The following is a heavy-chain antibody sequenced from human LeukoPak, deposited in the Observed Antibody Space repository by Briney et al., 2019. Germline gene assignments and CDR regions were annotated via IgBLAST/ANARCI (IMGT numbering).Heavy chain of an antibody. CDR3: ARDGDY. Sequence: GGSLRLSCAASGFTFSSYAMSWVRQAPGKGLEWVANIKEDGSEKYYVDSVKGRFTVSRDNAKSSLYLQMNSLRGEDTAVYYCARDGDYWGQGTLVTVSS. V-gene: IGHV3-7*01. CDR2: IKEDGSEK. CDR1: GFTFSSYA. J-gene: IGHJ4*02.